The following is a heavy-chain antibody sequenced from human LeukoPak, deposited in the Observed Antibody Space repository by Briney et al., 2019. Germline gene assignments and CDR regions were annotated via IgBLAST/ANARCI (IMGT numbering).Heavy chain of an antibody. CDR2: IYPGDSDT. CDR3: ARCSDCSVAAFDY. D-gene: IGHD2-15*01. J-gene: IGHJ4*02. Sequence: GESLKISCKGSGYSFTSYWIGWVRQVPGKGLEWMGIIYPGDSDTRYSPSFQGQVTISADKSISTAYLQWSSLKASDTAMYYCARCSDCSVAAFDYWGQGTLVTVSS. V-gene: IGHV5-51*01. CDR1: GYSFTSYW.